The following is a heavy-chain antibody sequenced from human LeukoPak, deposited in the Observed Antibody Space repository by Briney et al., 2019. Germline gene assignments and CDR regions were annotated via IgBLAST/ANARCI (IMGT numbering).Heavy chain of an antibody. CDR2: INPGGGAT. CDR1: GYTFTFYF. J-gene: IGHJ3*02. CDR3: ARLSHDAFDI. Sequence: ASVTVSCKASGYTFTFYFLHWVRQAPGQGLEWMGVINPGGGATNFAQKFQGRVTMTRDTSTSTVYMELSSLRSEDTAVYYCARLSHDAFDIWGQGTMVTVSA. V-gene: IGHV1-46*01.